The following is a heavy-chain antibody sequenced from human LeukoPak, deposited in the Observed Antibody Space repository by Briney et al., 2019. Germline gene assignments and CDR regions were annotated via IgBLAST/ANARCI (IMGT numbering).Heavy chain of an antibody. CDR3: ATQPDFWSGYSDDY. V-gene: IGHV3-23*01. D-gene: IGHD3-3*01. Sequence: GGSLRLSCAASGFTFSSYAMSWVRQAPGKGLEWVSAISGSGGSTYYADSVKGRFTISRDNSKNTLYLQMNSLRAEDTAVYYCATQPDFWSGYSDDYRGQGTLVTVSS. J-gene: IGHJ4*02. CDR1: GFTFSSYA. CDR2: ISGSGGST.